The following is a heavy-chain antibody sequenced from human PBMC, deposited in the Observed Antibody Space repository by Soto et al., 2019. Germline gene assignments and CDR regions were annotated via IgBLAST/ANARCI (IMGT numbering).Heavy chain of an antibody. V-gene: IGHV4-61*08. CDR1: GGSISSGDYY. CDR2: IYYSGST. CDR3: ARVNGSGYYYEVVAFDI. D-gene: IGHD3-22*01. J-gene: IGHJ3*02. Sequence: SETLSLTCTVSGGSISSGDYYWSWIRQAPGKGLEWIGYIYYSGSTNYNPSLKSRVTISVDTSKNQFSLKLSSVTAADTAVYYCARVNGSGYYYEVVAFDIWGQGTLVTVSS.